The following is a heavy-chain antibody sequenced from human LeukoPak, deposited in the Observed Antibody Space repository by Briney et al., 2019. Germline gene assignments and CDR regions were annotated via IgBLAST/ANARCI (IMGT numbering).Heavy chain of an antibody. D-gene: IGHD1-26*01. J-gene: IGHJ5*02. Sequence: SVEVSCKTSGGTFTSYAITWVRQAPGQGLEWMGKIIPISGATNYAQKFQGRVTFTADESTSTAYMELSSLRSEDTALYYCARKLRLGGNWFDPWGQGTLVTVSS. CDR3: ARKLRLGGNWFDP. V-gene: IGHV1-69*13. CDR1: GGTFTSYA. CDR2: IIPISGAT.